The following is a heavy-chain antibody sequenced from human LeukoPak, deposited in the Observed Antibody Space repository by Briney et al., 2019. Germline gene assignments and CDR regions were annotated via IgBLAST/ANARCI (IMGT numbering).Heavy chain of an antibody. CDR3: ARGNGYCSSTSCPHWFDP. D-gene: IGHD2-2*01. J-gene: IGHJ5*02. Sequence: SETLSLTCAVYGGSFSGYYWSWIRQPPGKGLEWIGAINHSEYINYNPSLKSRVTISVDTSKNQFSLKLSSVTAADTAVYYCARGNGYCSSTSCPHWFDPWGQGTLVTVSS. V-gene: IGHV4-34*01. CDR1: GGSFSGYY. CDR2: INHSEYI.